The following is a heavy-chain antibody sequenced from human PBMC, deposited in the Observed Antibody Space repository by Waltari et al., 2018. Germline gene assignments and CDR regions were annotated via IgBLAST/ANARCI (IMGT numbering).Heavy chain of an antibody. CDR3: ARADRGPRFTSGSSATPDWGP. CDR2: INHSGST. D-gene: IGHD1-26*01. V-gene: IGHV4-34*01. Sequence: QVQLQQWGAGLLKPSETLSLTCAVYGGSFSGFYWNWIRQPPGKGLEWLGEINHSGSTKHNPSLKSRVTIALDTSRNHCSLKLSSVTAADTAVYYCARADRGPRFTSGSSATPDWGPWGQGTLVTVSS. CDR1: GGSFSGFY. J-gene: IGHJ5*02.